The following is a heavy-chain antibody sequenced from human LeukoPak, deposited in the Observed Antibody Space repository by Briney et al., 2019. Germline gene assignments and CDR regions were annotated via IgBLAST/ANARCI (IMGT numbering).Heavy chain of an antibody. CDR1: GGSISSGGYY. D-gene: IGHD3-22*01. CDR3: AMSSGNIEVDY. J-gene: IGHJ4*02. Sequence: SQTLSLTCTVSGGSISSGGYYWSWIRQHPGKGLEWIGYIYYSGSTYYNPSLKSRVTISVDTSKNQFSLKLSFVTAADTAVYHCAMSSGNIEVDYWGQGTLVTVSS. CDR2: IYYSGST. V-gene: IGHV4-31*03.